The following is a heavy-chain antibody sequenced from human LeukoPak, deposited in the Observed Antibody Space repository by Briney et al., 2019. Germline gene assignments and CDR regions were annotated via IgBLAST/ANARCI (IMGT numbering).Heavy chain of an antibody. V-gene: IGHV3-23*01. J-gene: IGHJ6*03. CDR3: AKTGVGSSWYRYYYYMDV. D-gene: IGHD6-13*01. Sequence: GGSLTLSCAASGFTFSIYAMSWVRQAPGKGLECVSAITGSGGSTYYAGSVKGRFTISRDNSKNTLYLQMNSLRAEDTAVYYCAKTGVGSSWYRYYYYMDVWGKGTTVTVSS. CDR1: GFTFSIYA. CDR2: ITGSGGST.